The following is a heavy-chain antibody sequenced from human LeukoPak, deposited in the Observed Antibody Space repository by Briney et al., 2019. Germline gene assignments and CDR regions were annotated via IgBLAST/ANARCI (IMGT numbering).Heavy chain of an antibody. CDR3: ARDQAGA. V-gene: IGHV3-30*02. J-gene: IGHJ5*02. CDR2: IRYDGNEK. CDR1: GFTFSSYG. D-gene: IGHD1-26*01. Sequence: PGGSLRLSCAASGFTFSSYGMHWVRQAPGKGLEWVAFIRYDGNEKYYADSVKGRFTISRDNSKNTLYLQMDSLRVEDTAMYYCARDQAGAWGQGTLVTVSS.